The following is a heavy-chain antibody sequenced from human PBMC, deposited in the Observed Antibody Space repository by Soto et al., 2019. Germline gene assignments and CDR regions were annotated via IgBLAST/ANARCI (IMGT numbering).Heavy chain of an antibody. CDR3: TRDVDFGEEDV. CDR2: IYFSGST. CDR1: GGSISSGGYS. D-gene: IGHD4-17*01. J-gene: IGHJ6*02. Sequence: SETLSLTCAVSGGSISSGGYSWNWIRQPPGMGLEWIGYIYFSGSTNYNPSLKSRVTMSIDTSKNQFSLKLSSVTAADTAVYFCTRDVDFGEEDVWGQGTTVTVSS. V-gene: IGHV4-61*08.